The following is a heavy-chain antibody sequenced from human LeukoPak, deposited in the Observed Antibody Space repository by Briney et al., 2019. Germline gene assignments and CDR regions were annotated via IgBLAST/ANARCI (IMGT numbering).Heavy chain of an antibody. CDR2: INPKSGDT. J-gene: IGHJ2*01. V-gene: IGHV1-2*02. D-gene: IGHD7-27*01. Sequence: ASVKVSRKASGYTFTDHYVHWVRQTPGRGLEWMGWINPKSGDTNYAQKFQGRVTMTRDTSIVTAYMELSSLTSDDTGVYYCGVHWGSGYYFDLWGRGILVTVSS. CDR1: GYTFTDHY. CDR3: GVHWGSGYYFDL.